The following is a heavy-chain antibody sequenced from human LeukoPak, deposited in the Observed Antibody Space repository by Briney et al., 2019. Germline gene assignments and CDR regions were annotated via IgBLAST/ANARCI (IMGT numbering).Heavy chain of an antibody. CDR3: ARGGTSGSLIY. V-gene: IGHV3-23*01. CDR2: ITSNGGGT. D-gene: IGHD1-26*01. Sequence: PGGSLRLSCAASGFTFSTYAMNWVRQAPGKGLEWVSSITSNGGGTYYADSVKGRFTISRDNSENTLYLQMNSLRAEDTALYYCARGGTSGSLIYWGQGTLVTVSS. CDR1: GFTFSTYA. J-gene: IGHJ4*02.